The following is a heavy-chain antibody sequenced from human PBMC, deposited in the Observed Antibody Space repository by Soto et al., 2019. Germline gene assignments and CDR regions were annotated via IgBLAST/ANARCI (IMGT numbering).Heavy chain of an antibody. CDR1: GFTVSTNY. CDR2: IYSGGST. Sequence: EVQLVESGGGLVQPGGSLRLSCAASGFTVSTNYLTWVRQAPGKGLEWVSVIYSGGSTYYGDSVKGRFTISRDNSKNTLYLKMNSLRAEDTDVYYCASGGGGGYDFGYWGQGTLVTVSS. J-gene: IGHJ4*02. D-gene: IGHD5-12*01. CDR3: ASGGGGGYDFGY. V-gene: IGHV3-66*01.